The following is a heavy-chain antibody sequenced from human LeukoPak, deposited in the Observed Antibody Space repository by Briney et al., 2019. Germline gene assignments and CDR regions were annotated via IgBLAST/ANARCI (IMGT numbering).Heavy chain of an antibody. CDR1: GYTFTGYY. CDR2: IIPILGIA. CDR3: ARTGYCTNGVCYAHYYYYYMDV. V-gene: IGHV1-69*10. J-gene: IGHJ6*03. Sequence: SVKVSCRASGYTFTGYYMHWVRQAPGQGLEWMGRIIPILGIANYAQRFKGRVTITADKSTSTAYMELSSLRSEDTAVYYCARTGYCTNGVCYAHYYYYYMDVWGKGTTVTVSS. D-gene: IGHD2-8*01.